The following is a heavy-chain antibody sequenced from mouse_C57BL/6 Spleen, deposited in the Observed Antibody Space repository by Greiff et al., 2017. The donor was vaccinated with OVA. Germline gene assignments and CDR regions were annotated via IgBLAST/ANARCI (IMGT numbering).Heavy chain of an antibody. CDR3: ARGYYGSSEVYYFDY. CDR1: GYTFTNYW. CDR2: IYPGGGYT. V-gene: IGHV1-63*01. Sequence: QVHVKQSGAELVRPGTSVKMSCKASGYTFTNYWIGWAKQRPGHGLEWIGDIYPGGGYTNYNEKFKGKATLTADKSSSTAYMQFSSLTSADSAIYYCARGYYGSSEVYYFDYWGQGTTLTVSS. J-gene: IGHJ2*01. D-gene: IGHD1-1*01.